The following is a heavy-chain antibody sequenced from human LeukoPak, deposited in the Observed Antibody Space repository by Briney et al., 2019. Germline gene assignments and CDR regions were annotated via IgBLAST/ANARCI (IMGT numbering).Heavy chain of an antibody. D-gene: IGHD6-6*01. CDR1: GFTFSDYN. Sequence: GGSLRLSCAASGFTFSDYNMNWVRQAPGKGLEWVSGINWNGGSTSYADSVKGRFTISRDNARNSVYLQMNSLRADDTAFYYCARDLWGSSSSELASFDYWGQGTLVTVSS. J-gene: IGHJ4*02. CDR2: INWNGGST. CDR3: ARDLWGSSSSELASFDY. V-gene: IGHV3-20*04.